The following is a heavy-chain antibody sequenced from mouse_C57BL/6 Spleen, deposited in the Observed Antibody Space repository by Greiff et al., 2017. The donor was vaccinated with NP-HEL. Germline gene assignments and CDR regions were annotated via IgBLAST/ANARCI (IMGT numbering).Heavy chain of an antibody. D-gene: IGHD3-3*01. J-gene: IGHJ2*01. CDR2: ISYDGSN. CDR3: ARDRVFDY. Sequence: QSLSLTCSVPGYSITSGYYWNWIRQFPGNKLEWMGYISYDGSNNYNPSLKNRISITRDTSKNQFFLKLNSVTTEDTATYYCARDRVFDYWGQGTTLTVSS. CDR1: GYSITSGYY. V-gene: IGHV3-6*01.